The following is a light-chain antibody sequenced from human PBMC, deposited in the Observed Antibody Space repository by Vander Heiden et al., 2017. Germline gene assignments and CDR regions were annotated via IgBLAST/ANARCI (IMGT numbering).Light chain of an antibody. CDR1: QSISRW. CDR2: DAS. Sequence: DIQMTQSPSTLSASVGDRVTITCRASQSISRWLSWYQQKTGKAPKLLIYDASTLEGGVPSRFSGSGSGTEFTLTISNLQRDDFATYYCHQYDTYWTFGQGTKVEIK. J-gene: IGKJ1*01. V-gene: IGKV1-5*01. CDR3: HQYDTYWT.